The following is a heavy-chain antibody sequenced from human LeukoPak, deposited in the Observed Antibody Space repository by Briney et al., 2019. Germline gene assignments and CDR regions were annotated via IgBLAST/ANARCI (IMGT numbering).Heavy chain of an antibody. D-gene: IGHD6-13*01. Sequence: PGGSLRLSCAASGFTFSDSYMSWIRQAPGKGLEWVSYISRGGSTTYYADSVKGQFTISRDNAKNSLYLQMNSLRAEDTAVYYCVRGVSISSSWYNDLWGQGTMVTVSS. J-gene: IGHJ3*01. CDR3: VRGVSISSSWYNDL. CDR2: ISRGGSTT. CDR1: GFTFSDSY. V-gene: IGHV3-11*01.